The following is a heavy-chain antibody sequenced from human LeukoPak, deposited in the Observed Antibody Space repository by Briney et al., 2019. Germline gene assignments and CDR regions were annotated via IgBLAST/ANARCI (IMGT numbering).Heavy chain of an antibody. V-gene: IGHV4-34*01. CDR1: GGSFSGYY. Sequence: SETLSLTCAVYGGSFSGYYWSWIRQPPGKGLEWIGEINHSGGTNYNPSLKSRVTISVDTSKNQFSLKLSSVTVADTAVYYCARGRRYSSSWYIDYWGQGTLVTVSS. CDR2: INHSGGT. J-gene: IGHJ4*02. D-gene: IGHD6-13*01. CDR3: ARGRRYSSSWYIDY.